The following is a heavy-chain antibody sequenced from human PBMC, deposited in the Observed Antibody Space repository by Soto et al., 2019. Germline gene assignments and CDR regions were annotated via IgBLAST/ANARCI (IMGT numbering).Heavy chain of an antibody. CDR2: ARNKVNSYTT. V-gene: IGHV3-72*01. CDR3: XXXXGXXFDL. Sequence: EVQLVESGGGLVQPGGSLRLSCAASGASGFTFSDHHMDWXRXXXXXXLEWVGRARNKVNSYTTAYAASVKGRFTISRDDSKNSLXXQMNXXXXXDXXXXXXXXXXGXXFDLXXQGTLVTVSS. CDR1: GFTFSDHH. J-gene: IGHJ4*02.